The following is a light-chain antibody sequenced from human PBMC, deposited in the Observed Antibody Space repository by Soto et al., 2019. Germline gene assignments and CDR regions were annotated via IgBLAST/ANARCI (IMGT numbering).Light chain of an antibody. V-gene: IGKV3-20*01. CDR3: QQYGSSGT. CDR2: GAS. J-gene: IGKJ2*02. Sequence: EIVLTQSPGTLSLSPGERATLSCRASQSVSSNYLAWFQQRPGQAPRLLIYGASSRATGIPDRFSGSGSGTDFTLTISRLEPDDFAVYYCQQYGSSGTFGQGTKLEIK. CDR1: QSVSSNY.